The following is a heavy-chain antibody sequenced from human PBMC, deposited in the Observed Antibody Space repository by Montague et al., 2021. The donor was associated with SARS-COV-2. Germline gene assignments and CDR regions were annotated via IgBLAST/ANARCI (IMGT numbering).Heavy chain of an antibody. CDR2: IWYDGSNE. CDR3: ARGSVGGYYFDY. J-gene: IGHJ4*02. CDR1: GFIFSSYG. Sequence: SLRLSCAASGFIFSSYGMHWVRQAPGKGLEWVAHIWYDGSNEYYVDSVKGRFTISRDNFKNTLYLQMNSLRAEDTAIYYCARGSVGGYYFDYWGQGTLVTVSS. V-gene: IGHV3-33*01. D-gene: IGHD1-26*01.